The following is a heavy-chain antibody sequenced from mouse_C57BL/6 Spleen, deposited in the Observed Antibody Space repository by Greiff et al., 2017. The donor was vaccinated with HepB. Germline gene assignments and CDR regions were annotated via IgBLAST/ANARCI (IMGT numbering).Heavy chain of an antibody. J-gene: IGHJ2*01. Sequence: QVQLQQPGAELVKPGASVKMSCKASGYTFTSYWITWVKQRPGQGLEWIGDIYPGSGSTNYNEKFKSKATLTVDTSSSTAYMQLSSLTSEVSAVYYCAGWDYYYGSSYPYFDYWGQGTTLTVSS. CDR2: IYPGSGST. V-gene: IGHV1-55*01. D-gene: IGHD1-1*01. CDR1: GYTFTSYW. CDR3: AGWDYYYGSSYPYFDY.